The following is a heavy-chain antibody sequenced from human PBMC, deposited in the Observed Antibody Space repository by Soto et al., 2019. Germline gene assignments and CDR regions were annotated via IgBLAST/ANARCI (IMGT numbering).Heavy chain of an antibody. CDR2: ISGSGGST. D-gene: IGHD2-15*01. CDR1: GFTFSSYA. J-gene: IGHJ6*02. Sequence: GGSLRLSCAASGFTFSSYAMSWVRQAPGKGLEWVSAISGSGGSTYYADSVKGRFTISRDNSKNTLYLQMNSLRAEDTAVYYCAKASHCSGGSCYSISPLGYYGMDVWGQGTTVTVSS. V-gene: IGHV3-23*01. CDR3: AKASHCSGGSCYSISPLGYYGMDV.